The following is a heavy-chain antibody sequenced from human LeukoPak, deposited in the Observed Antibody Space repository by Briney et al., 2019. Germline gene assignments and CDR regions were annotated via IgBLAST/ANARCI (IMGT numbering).Heavy chain of an antibody. D-gene: IGHD3-22*01. V-gene: IGHV4-34*01. CDR1: GGSFSGYY. J-gene: IGHJ4*02. CDR3: ARGGYYRLYFDY. Sequence: SETLSLTCAVYGGSFSGYYWSWIRPPPGKGLEWIGEINHSGSTNYNPSLKSRVNISVDTSKNQFSLPLSSVTAADTAVYYCARGGYYRLYFDYWGQGTLVTVSS. CDR2: INHSGST.